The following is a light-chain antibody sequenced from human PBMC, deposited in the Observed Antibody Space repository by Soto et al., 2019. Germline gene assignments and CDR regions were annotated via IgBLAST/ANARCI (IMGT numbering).Light chain of an antibody. V-gene: IGLV1-47*01. CDR1: RSNIGSNH. CDR2: RND. Sequence: QSVLTQPPSVSATPGQRVTIACSGGRSNIGSNHVYWYQHLPGTAPKLVIFRNDQRPSGVPDRFSGSKSGTSASLAISGLRSDDEAEYYCSTWDDSLRAVYFGGGTKL. CDR3: STWDDSLRAVY. J-gene: IGLJ2*01.